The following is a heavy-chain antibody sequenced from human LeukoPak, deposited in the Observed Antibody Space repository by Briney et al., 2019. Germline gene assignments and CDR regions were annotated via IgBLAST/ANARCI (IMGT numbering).Heavy chain of an antibody. CDR3: ARDSSGYYGFDP. CDR2: IRSDGSNK. V-gene: IGHV3-30*02. D-gene: IGHD3-22*01. J-gene: IGHJ5*02. CDR1: GFSFSSYG. Sequence: GGSLRLSCAGSGFSFSSYGMHWVRQAPGKGLEWMAFIRSDGSNKYYADSVKGRFTISRDNSKNTLYLQMNSLRAEDTAVYYCARDSSGYYGFDPWGQGTLVTVSS.